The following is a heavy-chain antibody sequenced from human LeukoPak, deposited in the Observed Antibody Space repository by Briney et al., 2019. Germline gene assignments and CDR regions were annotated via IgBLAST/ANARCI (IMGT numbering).Heavy chain of an antibody. CDR3: ARQGRRRVLPFDY. CDR1: GGSISSSSYY. V-gene: IGHV4-39*01. Sequence: PSETLSLTCTVSGGSISSSSYYWGWIRQPPGKGLEWIGSIYYSGSTYYNPSLKSRVTISVDTSKNQFSLKLSSVTAADTAVYYCARQGRRRVLPFDYWGQGTLVTVSS. CDR2: IYYSGST. J-gene: IGHJ4*02.